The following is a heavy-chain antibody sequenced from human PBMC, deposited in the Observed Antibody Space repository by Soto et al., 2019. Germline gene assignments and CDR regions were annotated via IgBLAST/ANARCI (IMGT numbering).Heavy chain of an antibody. V-gene: IGHV3-74*01. CDR1: GFTFSSYW. CDR3: ARDPGLDFWSGYYKYYYYMDV. Sequence: EVQLVESGGGLVQPGGSLRLSCAASGFTFSSYWMHWVRQAPGKGLVWVSRINSDGSSTSYADSVKGRFTISRDNAKNTLYLQMNSLRAEDTAVYYCARDPGLDFWSGYYKYYYYMDVWGKGTTVTVSS. D-gene: IGHD3-3*01. CDR2: INSDGSST. J-gene: IGHJ6*03.